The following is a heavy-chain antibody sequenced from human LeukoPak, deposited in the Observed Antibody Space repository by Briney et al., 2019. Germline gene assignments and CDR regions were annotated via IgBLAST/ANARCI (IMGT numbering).Heavy chain of an antibody. D-gene: IGHD1-26*01. CDR1: GFNFDSYT. Sequence: RPGGSLRLSCAASGFNFDSYTMTWVRQAPGKGLEWVSSISSGSSHIYYADSMKGRFTISRDNAKNSLYLQMNSLRAEDTAVYYCAKDWGLQVGATEGPDYWGQGTLVTVSS. J-gene: IGHJ4*02. CDR3: AKDWGLQVGATEGPDY. V-gene: IGHV3-21*01. CDR2: ISSGSSHI.